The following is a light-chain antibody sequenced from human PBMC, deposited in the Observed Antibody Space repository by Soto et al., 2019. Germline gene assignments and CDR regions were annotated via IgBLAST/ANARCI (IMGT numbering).Light chain of an antibody. J-gene: IGKJ3*01. Sequence: DIQMTQSPSSLSASVGDRVTITCQASQDISNFLNWYQQKPGKAPKLLIYDASNLETGVPSRFSGSGSGTDFTFTISSLQPEDIATYYCQQYDSLHKIPVNKFGPGTKVGIK. CDR3: QQYDSLHKIPVNK. CDR1: QDISNF. V-gene: IGKV1-33*01. CDR2: DAS.